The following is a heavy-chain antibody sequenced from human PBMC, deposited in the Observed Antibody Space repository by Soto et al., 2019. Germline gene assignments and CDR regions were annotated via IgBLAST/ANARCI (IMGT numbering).Heavy chain of an antibody. J-gene: IGHJ6*02. V-gene: IGHV3-49*04. CDR2: IRSKAYGGTT. CDR1: GFTFGDYA. Sequence: GGSLRLSCTASGFTFGDYAMSWVRQAPGKGLEWVGFIRSKAYGGTTEYAASVKGRFTISRDDSKSIAYLQMSSLKTEDTAVYYCTTGPESGYYNGAYYYYYGMGVWGQGTTVTVSS. D-gene: IGHD3-3*01. CDR3: TTGPESGYYNGAYYYYYGMGV.